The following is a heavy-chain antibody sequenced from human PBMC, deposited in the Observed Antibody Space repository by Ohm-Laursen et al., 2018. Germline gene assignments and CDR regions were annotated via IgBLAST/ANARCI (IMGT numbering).Heavy chain of an antibody. CDR1: GYTFDSFG. J-gene: IGHJ4*02. CDR2: ISPYSGQT. Sequence: ASVKVSCKASGYTFDSFGITWVRQAPGQGLEWMGWISPYSGQTKYALKLQGRVTMTTDTSTSTAYMDVSGLRSDDTAVYYCARGDTYGFDYWGQGTLVTVSS. V-gene: IGHV1-18*01. CDR3: ARGDTYGFDY. D-gene: IGHD3-10*01.